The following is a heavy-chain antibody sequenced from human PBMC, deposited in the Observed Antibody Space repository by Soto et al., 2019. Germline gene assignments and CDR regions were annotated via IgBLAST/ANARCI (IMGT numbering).Heavy chain of an antibody. CDR3: ARGRVEYYDFWSGYSYPPHYYYYYMDV. Sequence: QVQLQQWGAGLLKPSETLSLTCAVYGGSFSGYYWSWIRQPPGKGLEWIGEINHSGSTNYNPSLKSRVTRSVDTSKNQFSLKMSSVTAADTAVYYCARGRVEYYDFWSGYSYPPHYYYYYMDVWGKGRTVTVSS. V-gene: IGHV4-34*01. J-gene: IGHJ6*03. CDR1: GGSFSGYY. D-gene: IGHD3-3*01. CDR2: INHSGST.